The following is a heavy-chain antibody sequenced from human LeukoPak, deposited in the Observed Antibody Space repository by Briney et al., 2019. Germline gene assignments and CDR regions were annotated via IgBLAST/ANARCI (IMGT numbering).Heavy chain of an antibody. CDR1: GGSFSGYY. V-gene: IGHV4-34*01. D-gene: IGHD6-13*01. Sequence: KPSETLSLTCAVYGGSFSGYYWSWIRQPPGKGLEWIGEINHSGSTNYNPSLKSRVTISVDTSKNQFSLKLSSVTAADTAVYYCARYSSSWYVRASGEVYFDYWGQGTLVTVSS. CDR3: ARYSSSWYVRASGEVYFDY. J-gene: IGHJ4*02. CDR2: INHSGST.